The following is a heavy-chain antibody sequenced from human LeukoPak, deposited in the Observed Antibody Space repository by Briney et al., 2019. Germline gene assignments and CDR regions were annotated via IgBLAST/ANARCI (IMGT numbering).Heavy chain of an antibody. CDR1: GYTFTGYY. Sequence: ASVTVSFKASGYTFTGYYMHWVRQAPGQGLEWMGWINPNSGGTNYAQKFQGWVTMTRDTSISTAYMELSRLRSDDTAVYYCARGLWFGDERSAFDIWGQGTMVTVSS. V-gene: IGHV1-2*04. CDR3: ARGLWFGDERSAFDI. CDR2: INPNSGGT. J-gene: IGHJ3*02. D-gene: IGHD3-10*01.